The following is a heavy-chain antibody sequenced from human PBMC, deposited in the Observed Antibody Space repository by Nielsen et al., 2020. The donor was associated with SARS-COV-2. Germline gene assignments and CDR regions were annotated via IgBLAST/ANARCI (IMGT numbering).Heavy chain of an antibody. CDR3: ARLIANRQWLDHYYFDY. Sequence: ETLSLTCAVYGGSFSGYYWSWVRQAPGKGLEWVANIKQDGSEKYYVDSVKGRFTISRDNAKNSLYLQMNSLRAEDTAVYYCARLIANRQWLDHYYFDYWGQGTLVTVSS. CDR1: GGSFSGYY. D-gene: IGHD6-19*01. J-gene: IGHJ4*02. V-gene: IGHV3-7*01. CDR2: IKQDGSEK.